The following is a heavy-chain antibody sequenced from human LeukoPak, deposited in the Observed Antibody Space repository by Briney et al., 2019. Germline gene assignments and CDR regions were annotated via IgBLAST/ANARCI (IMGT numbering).Heavy chain of an antibody. D-gene: IGHD3-22*01. Sequence: SETLSLTCTVSGGSISSSSYYWGWIRQPPGKGLEWLGSIYYSGSTYYNPSLKSRVNISVDTSKNQFSLKLSSVTAADTAVYYCARRSKYYYDSSNDAFDMWGQGTMVTVSS. V-gene: IGHV4-39*01. J-gene: IGHJ3*02. CDR3: ARRSKYYYDSSNDAFDM. CDR1: GGSISSSSYY. CDR2: IYYSGST.